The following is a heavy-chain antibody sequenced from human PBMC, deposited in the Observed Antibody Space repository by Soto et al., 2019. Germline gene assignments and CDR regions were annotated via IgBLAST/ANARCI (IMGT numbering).Heavy chain of an antibody. J-gene: IGHJ5*02. CDR2: ISYDGSNK. V-gene: IGHV3-30-3*01. Sequence: HPGGSLRLSCAASGFTFSSYAMHWVRQAPGKGLEWVAVISYDGSNKCYADSVKGRFTISRDNSKNTLYLQMNRLRAEDTAVYYCARDGCTNGVCYNLFDPWGQGTLVTVS. CDR1: GFTFSSYA. D-gene: IGHD2-8*01. CDR3: ARDGCTNGVCYNLFDP.